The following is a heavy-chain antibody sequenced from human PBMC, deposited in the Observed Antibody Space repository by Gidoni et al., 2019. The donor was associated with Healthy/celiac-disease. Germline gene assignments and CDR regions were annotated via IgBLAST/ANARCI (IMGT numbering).Heavy chain of an antibody. D-gene: IGHD6-13*01. V-gene: IGHV1-69*01. CDR1: VRTFSSYA. CDR2: IIPIFGTA. CDR3: ARVRYSSSWFFDY. Sequence: QVPLVQSGAEAKKPVSSVRVSCKASVRTFSSYAISWVRQAPGQGLEWMGGIIPIFGTANYAQKFQGRVTITADESTSTAYMELSSLRSEDTAVYYCARVRYSSSWFFDYWGQGTLVTVSS. J-gene: IGHJ4*02.